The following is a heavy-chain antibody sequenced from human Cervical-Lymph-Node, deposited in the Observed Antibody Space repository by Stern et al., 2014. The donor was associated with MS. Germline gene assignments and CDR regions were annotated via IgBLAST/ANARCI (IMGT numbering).Heavy chain of an antibody. J-gene: IGHJ6*02. CDR3: ARDRDTAMVNYYYGMDV. V-gene: IGHV1-69*01. Sequence: VQLLQSGAEVKKPGSSVKVSCKASGGTFRSKAISWVRQAPGQGLEWMGGIIPMFGTSNYAQKFQGRVTITADESTSTAYMELISLRSDDTAVYYCARDRDTAMVNYYYGMDVWGQGTTVTVSS. D-gene: IGHD5-18*01. CDR2: IIPMFGTS. CDR1: GGTFRSKA.